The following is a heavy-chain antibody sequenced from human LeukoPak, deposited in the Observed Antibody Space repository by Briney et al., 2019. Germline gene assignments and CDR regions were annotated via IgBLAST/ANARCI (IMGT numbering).Heavy chain of an antibody. J-gene: IGHJ4*02. CDR2: IIPIFGTA. Sequence: SVKVSCKASAGTFSSYAISWVRQPPGQGLEWMGGIIPIFGTANYAQKFQGRVTITADESTSTAYMELSSLRSEDTAVYYCARGEVIAAAGLDYWGQGTLVTVSS. CDR1: AGTFSSYA. CDR3: ARGEVIAAAGLDY. V-gene: IGHV1-69*13. D-gene: IGHD6-13*01.